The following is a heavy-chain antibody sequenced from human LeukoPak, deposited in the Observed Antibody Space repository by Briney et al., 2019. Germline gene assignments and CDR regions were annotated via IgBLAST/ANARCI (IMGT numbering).Heavy chain of an antibody. CDR2: INPNSGGT. CDR1: GYTFTSYD. Sequence: GASVKVSCKASGYTFTSYDINWVRQAPGQGLEWMGWINPNSGGTNYAQKFQGRVTMTRDTSISTAYMELSRLRSDDTAVYFCAGFEELLSDGVYWGQGTLVTVSS. D-gene: IGHD3-10*01. J-gene: IGHJ4*02. CDR3: AGFEELLSDGVY. V-gene: IGHV1-2*02.